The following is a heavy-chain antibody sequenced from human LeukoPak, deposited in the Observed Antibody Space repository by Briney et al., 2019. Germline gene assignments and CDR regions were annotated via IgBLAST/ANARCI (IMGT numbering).Heavy chain of an antibody. CDR3: ARGGSTYDFDY. Sequence: GESLKISCKGSGNSFTSHWIGWVRQMPGKGLEWMGIIYPDDSDTRYSPSFQGQVTISADKSITTAYLHWSSLKASDTDMYHCARGGSTYDFDYWGQGTLVTVSS. CDR2: IYPDDSDT. CDR1: GNSFTSHW. D-gene: IGHD3-16*01. V-gene: IGHV5-51*01. J-gene: IGHJ4*02.